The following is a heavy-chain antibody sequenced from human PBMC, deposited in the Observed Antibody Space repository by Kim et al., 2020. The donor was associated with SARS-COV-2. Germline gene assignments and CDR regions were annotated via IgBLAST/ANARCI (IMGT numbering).Heavy chain of an antibody. CDR1: GYTFTSYD. CDR3: ASLGVQLTDYYYGMDV. CDR2: MNPNSGNT. D-gene: IGHD1-1*01. J-gene: IGHJ6*02. V-gene: IGHV1-8*01. Sequence: ASVKVSCKASGYTFTSYDINWVRQATGQGLEWMGWMNPNSGNTGYAQKFQGRVTMTRNTSISTAYMELSSLRSEDTAVYYCASLGVQLTDYYYGMDVWGQGTTVTVSS.